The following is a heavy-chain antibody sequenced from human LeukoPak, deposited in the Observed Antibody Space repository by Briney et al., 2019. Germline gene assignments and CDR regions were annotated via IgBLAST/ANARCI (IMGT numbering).Heavy chain of an antibody. CDR1: GFTLSRYA. V-gene: IGHV3-23*01. CDR2: ISGSGGST. CDR3: AKGRCSSTSWSVDY. Sequence: GGSLRLSCAASGFTLSRYAMSWVRQAPGKGLEWVSAISGSGGSTYYADSVKGRFTISRDNSKNTLYLQMNSLRAEDTAVYYCAKGRCSSTSWSVDYWGQGTLVTVSS. D-gene: IGHD2-2*01. J-gene: IGHJ4*02.